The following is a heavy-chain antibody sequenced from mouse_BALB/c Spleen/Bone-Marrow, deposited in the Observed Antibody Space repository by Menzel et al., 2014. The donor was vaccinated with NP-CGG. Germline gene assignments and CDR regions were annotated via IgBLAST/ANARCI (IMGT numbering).Heavy chain of an antibody. J-gene: IGHJ1*01. CDR2: INPYNGDT. CDR1: GYSFTGYF. V-gene: IGHV1-37*01. D-gene: IGHD1-1*01. CDR3: GRSGYYGSNYFDD. Sequence: VQLLQPGPELVKPGASVKISCKASGYSFTGYFMNWVKQSHGKSLEWIGRINPYNGDTFYNQKFKGKATFTVDKSTSTAHMELLSLTSEDSAVYYCGRSGYYGSNYFDDWGAGTAVTGSS.